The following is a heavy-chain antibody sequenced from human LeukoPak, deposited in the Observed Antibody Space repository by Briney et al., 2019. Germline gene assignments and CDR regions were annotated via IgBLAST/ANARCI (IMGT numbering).Heavy chain of an antibody. CDR2: IIPIFGTA. V-gene: IGHV1-69*06. J-gene: IGHJ4*02. D-gene: IGHD5-24*01. CDR3: AASRDGYTNSLFDY. CDR1: GGTFSSYA. Sequence: ASVKVSCKASGGTFSSYAISWVRQAPGQGLEWMGRIIPIFGTANYPQKFQGRVTIAADKATSTAYMELSSLRSEDTAVYYCAASRDGYTNSLFDYWGQGTLVTVSS.